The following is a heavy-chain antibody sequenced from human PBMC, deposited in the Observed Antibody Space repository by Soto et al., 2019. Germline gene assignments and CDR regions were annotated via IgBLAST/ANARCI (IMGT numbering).Heavy chain of an antibody. CDR1: GFTFSSYG. CDR2: ISYDGSNK. CDR3: AKDQYYYGSGSSPTFDY. Sequence: QVQLVESGGGVVQPGRSLRLSCAASGFTFSSYGMHWVRQAPGKGLEWVAVISYDGSNKYYADSVKGRFTISRDNSKNTLYLQMNSLGAEDTPVYYCAKDQYYYGSGSSPTFDYWGQGTLVTVSS. V-gene: IGHV3-30*18. J-gene: IGHJ4*02. D-gene: IGHD3-10*01.